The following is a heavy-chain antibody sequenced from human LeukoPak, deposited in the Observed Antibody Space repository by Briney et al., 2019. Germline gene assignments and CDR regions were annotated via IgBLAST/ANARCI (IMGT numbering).Heavy chain of an antibody. CDR1: GFTFDDYA. CDR2: ISWNSGSI. D-gene: IGHD3-22*01. J-gene: IGHJ4*02. CDR3: AKSASCYYDSSGPDY. V-gene: IGHV3-9*01. Sequence: GGSLRLSCAASGFTFDDYAMHWVRQTPGKGLEWVSAISWNSGSIGYAVSVKGRFTISRDNAKDSLYLQMNSLRPEDTALYYCAKSASCYYDSSGPDYWGQGTLVTVSS.